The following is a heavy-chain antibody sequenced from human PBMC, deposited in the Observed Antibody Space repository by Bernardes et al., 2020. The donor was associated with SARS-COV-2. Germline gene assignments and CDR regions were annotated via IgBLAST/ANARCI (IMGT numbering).Heavy chain of an antibody. J-gene: IGHJ6*02. D-gene: IGHD6-13*01. CDR3: ARDQTAAAGTDHQAGNYYYYYGMDV. CDR1: GFTFSSYW. Sequence: GGSLRLSCAASGFTFSSYWMSWVRQAPGKGLEWVANIKQDGSEKYYVDSVKGRFTISRDNAKNSLYLQMNSLRAEDTAVYYCARDQTAAAGTDHQAGNYYYYYGMDVWGQGTTVTVSS. V-gene: IGHV3-7*01. CDR2: IKQDGSEK.